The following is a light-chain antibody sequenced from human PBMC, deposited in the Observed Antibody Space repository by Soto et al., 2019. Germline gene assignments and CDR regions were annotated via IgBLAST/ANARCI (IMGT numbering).Light chain of an antibody. CDR1: SSNIGRNT. J-gene: IGLJ2*01. V-gene: IGLV1-44*01. CDR2: SNN. Sequence: QSVLTQPPSASGTPGQRVIISCSGSSSNIGRNTVNWYQQFPGTAPRLLIYSNNQRPSGEPDRFSGSKSDTSASLAISGLQSEDEAEFYCVAWDDSMNAVVFGGGTQPTVL. CDR3: VAWDDSMNAVV.